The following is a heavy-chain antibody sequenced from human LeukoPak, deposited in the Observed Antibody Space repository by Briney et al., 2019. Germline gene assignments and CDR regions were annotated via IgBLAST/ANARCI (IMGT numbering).Heavy chain of an antibody. J-gene: IGHJ4*02. D-gene: IGHD3-22*01. Sequence: PSETLSLTCTVSGGSINSSSFYWGWIRQPPGKGLEWIGNIFYSGYTFYNPSLKTRVTISVDASKRQFSLKLSSVTAADTAVYYCATSRGYYYDSSGYYYFIYWGQGTLVTVSS. CDR2: IFYSGYT. V-gene: IGHV4-39*07. CDR3: ATSRGYYYDSSGYYYFIY. CDR1: GGSINSSSFY.